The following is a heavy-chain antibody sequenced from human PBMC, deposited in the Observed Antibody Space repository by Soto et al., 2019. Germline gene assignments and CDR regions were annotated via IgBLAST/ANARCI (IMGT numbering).Heavy chain of an antibody. Sequence: QIHLVESGGDVVQPGKSLRLSCAASGFNFGFFGMHWVRQAPGKGLEWVAFISGDGINTQYADSVSGRFTLSRDYSRKTMYLQMDSLRDEDTALYYCARGNLSFDFDSWGLGTLVTVSS. J-gene: IGHJ4*02. CDR3: ARGNLSFDFDS. V-gene: IGHV3-30*03. CDR2: ISGDGINT. CDR1: GFNFGFFG. D-gene: IGHD1-26*01.